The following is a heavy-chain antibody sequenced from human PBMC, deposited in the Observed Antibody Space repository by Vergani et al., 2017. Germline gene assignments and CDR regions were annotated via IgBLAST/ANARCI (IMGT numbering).Heavy chain of an antibody. Sequence: EVQLVQSGAEVKKPGESLRISCKGSGYSFTSYWISWVRQMPGKGLEWMGRIDPSDSYTNYSPSFQGHVTISADKSISTAYLQWSSLKASDNAMYYCARSITGVPALGGMDVWGQGTTVTVSS. J-gene: IGHJ6*02. CDR2: IDPSDSYT. CDR3: ARSITGVPALGGMDV. CDR1: GYSFTSYW. D-gene: IGHD2-2*01. V-gene: IGHV5-10-1*01.